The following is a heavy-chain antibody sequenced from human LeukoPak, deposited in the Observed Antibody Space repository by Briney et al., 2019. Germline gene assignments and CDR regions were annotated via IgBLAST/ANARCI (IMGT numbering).Heavy chain of an antibody. CDR3: ARVITMIVVVNYGMVV. D-gene: IGHD3-22*01. CDR1: GFTFSSYW. CDR2: IKQDGSEK. V-gene: IGHV3-7*03. Sequence: GGSLRLSCAASGFTFSSYWMSWVRQAPGKGLEWVANIKQDGSEKYYVDSVKGRFTISRDNAKNSLYLQMNSLRAEDTAVYYCARVITMIVVVNYGMVVWGQGTTVTVSS. J-gene: IGHJ6*02.